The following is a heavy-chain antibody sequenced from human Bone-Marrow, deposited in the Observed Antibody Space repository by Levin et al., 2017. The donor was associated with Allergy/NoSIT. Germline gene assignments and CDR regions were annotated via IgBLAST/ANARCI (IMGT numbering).Heavy chain of an antibody. V-gene: IGHV3-13*01. CDR3: VKGAPDYYYYGLDV. J-gene: IGHJ6*02. Sequence: ASVKVSCAASGFIFSKFDMHWVRQATGTGLEWVSAIGTAGDTYYQDSVKGRFTISRDNAKNSVYLQMDSLRAGDTAVYYCVKGAPDYYYYGLDVWAQGTTVTVSS. CDR1: GFIFSKFD. CDR2: IGTAGDT.